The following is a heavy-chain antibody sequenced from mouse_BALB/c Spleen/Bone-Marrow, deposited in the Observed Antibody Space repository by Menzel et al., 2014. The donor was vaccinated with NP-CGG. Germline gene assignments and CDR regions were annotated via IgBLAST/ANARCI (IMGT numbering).Heavy chain of an antibody. V-gene: IGHV1-7*01. CDR3: ARDWYFDV. CDR1: GYTFTSYW. J-gene: IGHJ1*01. Sequence: QVQLQQSGAEPAKPGASVKMSCKASGYTFTSYWMHWVKQRPGQGLEWIGYINPSTGYTEYNQKFKNKATLTADKSSSTAYMQLSSLTSEDSAVYYCARDWYFDVWGAGTTVTVSS. CDR2: INPSTGYT.